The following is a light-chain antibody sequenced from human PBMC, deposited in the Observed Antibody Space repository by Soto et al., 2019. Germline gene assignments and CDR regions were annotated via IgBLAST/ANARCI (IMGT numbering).Light chain of an antibody. CDR1: QSVDSTY. J-gene: IGKJ5*01. CDR2: GAS. Sequence: VLAQSPGTLSLSPGERATLSCRASQSVDSTYLAWYQQKPGQAPRLLIYGASNRANGIPDRFSGSGSGTDFTLTIRRREPEDFAVDYCHQYGRSPPITFGQGTRLEIK. CDR3: HQYGRSPPIT. V-gene: IGKV3-20*01.